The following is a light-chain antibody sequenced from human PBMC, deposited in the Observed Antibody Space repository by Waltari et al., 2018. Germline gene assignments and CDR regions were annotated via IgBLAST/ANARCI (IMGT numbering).Light chain of an antibody. CDR2: DKN. V-gene: IGLV3-19*01. Sequence: SSELTQDPAVSVALGQTVRITCQGDSLRRYYATWFQQKPGQAPILVMYDKNKRPSGIPDRFSVSNSGNTASLPSTVAQAEDETAYYRNSRDYSDHHIYLFGPGTKVTVL. CDR3: NSRDYSDHHIYL. CDR1: SLRRYY. J-gene: IGLJ1*01.